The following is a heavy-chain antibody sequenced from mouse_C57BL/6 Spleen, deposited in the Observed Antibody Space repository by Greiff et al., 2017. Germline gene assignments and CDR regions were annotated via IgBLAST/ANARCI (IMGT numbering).Heavy chain of an antibody. Sequence: EVKLQESGPGLVKPSQSLSLTCSVTGYSITSGYYWNWIRQFPGNKLEWMGYISYDGSNNYNPSLKNRISITRDTSTNQFFLKLNSVTTEDTATYYCASPLYYYDSSYLPWYFDVWGTGTTVTVSS. CDR1: GYSITSGYY. D-gene: IGHD1-1*01. J-gene: IGHJ1*03. CDR2: ISYDGSN. V-gene: IGHV3-6*01. CDR3: ASPLYYYDSSYLPWYFDV.